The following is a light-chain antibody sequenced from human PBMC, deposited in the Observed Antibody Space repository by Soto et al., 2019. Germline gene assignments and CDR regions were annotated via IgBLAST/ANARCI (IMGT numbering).Light chain of an antibody. CDR3: QQYGGSPWT. Sequence: ETVLTQSPGTLSLSPGERAILSCRASQSVSSTYLAWYQQKPGQAPRLLIYGASSRATGIPDRFSGSGSGTDFTLTISRLEPEDFAMYYCQQYGGSPWTFGQGTKVDIK. CDR2: GAS. J-gene: IGKJ1*01. CDR1: QSVSSTY. V-gene: IGKV3-20*01.